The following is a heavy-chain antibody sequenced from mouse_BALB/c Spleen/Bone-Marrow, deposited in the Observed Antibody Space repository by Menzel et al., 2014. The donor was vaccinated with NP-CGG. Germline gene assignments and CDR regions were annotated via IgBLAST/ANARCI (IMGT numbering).Heavy chain of an antibody. V-gene: IGHV1S41*01. J-gene: IGHJ4*01. CDR3: ARSYYVSSPYAMDY. D-gene: IGHD1-1*01. Sequence: DLVKPGASVKLSCKASGYNFTSYWINWVKQRPGQGLEGIGRIAPGRGNIYYNEMFKVKATLTVEASSITAFFQLSSLSSEDSAFFFCARSYYVSSPYAMDYWGQGTSVTVSS. CDR2: IAPGRGNI. CDR1: GYNFTSYW.